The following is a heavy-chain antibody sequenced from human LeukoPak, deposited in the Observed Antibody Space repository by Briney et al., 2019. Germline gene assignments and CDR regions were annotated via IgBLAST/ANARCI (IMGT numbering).Heavy chain of an antibody. D-gene: IGHD3-10*02. J-gene: IGHJ6*04. Sequence: RPGGSLRLSCAASGFTFSSYGMTWVRQAPGKGLQWVSYISSSSSTIYYADSVKGRFTISRDNAKNSLYLQLNSLRAEDTAVYYCAELGITMIGGVWGKGTTVTISS. CDR3: AELGITMIGGV. CDR2: ISSSSSTI. V-gene: IGHV3-48*01. CDR1: GFTFSSYG.